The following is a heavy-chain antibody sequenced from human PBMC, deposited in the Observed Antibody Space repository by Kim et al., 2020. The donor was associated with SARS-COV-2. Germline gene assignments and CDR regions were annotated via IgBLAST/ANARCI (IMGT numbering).Heavy chain of an antibody. CDR2: IYYSGST. CDR3: ARDGGYSSGCDY. CDR1: GGSISSSSYY. J-gene: IGHJ4*02. Sequence: SETLSLTCTVSGGSISSSSYYWGWIRQPPGKGLEWIGSIYYSGSTYYNPSLKSRVTISVDTSKNQFSLKLSSVTAADTAVYYCARDGGYSSGCDYWGQGTLVTVSS. V-gene: IGHV4-39*07. D-gene: IGHD6-19*01.